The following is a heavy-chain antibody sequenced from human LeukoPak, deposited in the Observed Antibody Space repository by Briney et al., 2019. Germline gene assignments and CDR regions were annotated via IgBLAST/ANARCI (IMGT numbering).Heavy chain of an antibody. V-gene: IGHV1-2*02. Sequence: ASVTVSCKASGYTFTGYYMHWVRQAPGQGLEWMGWINPNSGGTNYAQKFQGRVTMTRDTSISTAYMELSRLRSDDTAVYYCARDLYNWNDEGYFDYWGQGTLVTVSS. CDR1: GYTFTGYY. CDR2: INPNSGGT. J-gene: IGHJ4*02. D-gene: IGHD1-1*01. CDR3: ARDLYNWNDEGYFDY.